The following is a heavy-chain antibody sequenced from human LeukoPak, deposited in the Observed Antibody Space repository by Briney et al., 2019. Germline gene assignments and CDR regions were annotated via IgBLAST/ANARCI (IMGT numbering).Heavy chain of an antibody. J-gene: IGHJ4*02. CDR1: GFTFSSYG. CDR2: IQSDGSDQ. Sequence: GGSLRLSCAASGFTFSSYGMHWVRQAPGKGLEWVAFIQSDGSDQYYADSVKGRFTISRDNSNHMLYLQMNSLIAEDTAIYYCAKDDDWLRFEHWGRGTPVSVSS. CDR3: AKDDDWLRFEH. V-gene: IGHV3-30*02. D-gene: IGHD5-12*01.